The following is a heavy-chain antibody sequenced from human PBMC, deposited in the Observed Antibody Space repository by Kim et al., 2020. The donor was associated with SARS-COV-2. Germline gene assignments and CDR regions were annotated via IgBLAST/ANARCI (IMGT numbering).Heavy chain of an antibody. D-gene: IGHD3-3*01. V-gene: IGHV4-34*01. CDR3: AKLRFLEWLPLHRRSS. J-gene: IGHJ4*02. Sequence: SLKSRVTISVDTSKNQFSLKLSSVTAADTAVYYCAKLRFLEWLPLHRRSSWGQGTLVTVSS.